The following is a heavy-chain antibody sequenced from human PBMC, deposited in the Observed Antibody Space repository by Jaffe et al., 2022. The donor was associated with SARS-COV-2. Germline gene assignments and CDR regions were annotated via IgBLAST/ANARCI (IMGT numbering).Heavy chain of an antibody. V-gene: IGHV4-59*01. CDR1: GGSISSYY. D-gene: IGHD2-21*02. CDR2: IYYSGST. Sequence: QVQLQESGPGLVKPSETLSLTCTVSGGSISSYYWSWIRQPPGKGLEWIGYIYYSGSTNYNPSLKSRVTISVDTSKNQFSLKLSSVTAADTAVYYCARVTGAYCGGDCYSYYGMDVWGQGTTVTVSS. J-gene: IGHJ6*02. CDR3: ARVTGAYCGGDCYSYYGMDV.